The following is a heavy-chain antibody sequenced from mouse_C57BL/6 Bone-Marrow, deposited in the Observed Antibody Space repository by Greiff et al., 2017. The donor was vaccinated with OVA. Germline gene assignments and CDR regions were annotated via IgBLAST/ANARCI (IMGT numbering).Heavy chain of an antibody. Sequence: EVMLVESGGGLVKPGGSLKLSCAASGFTFSSYAMSWVRQTPEKRLEWVATISDGGSYTYYPDNVKGRFTISRDNAKNNLYLQMSHLKSEDTAMYYCASYYYGSRRAWFAYWGQGTLVTVSA. J-gene: IGHJ3*01. CDR1: GFTFSSYA. D-gene: IGHD1-1*01. CDR3: ASYYYGSRRAWFAY. CDR2: ISDGGSYT. V-gene: IGHV5-4*03.